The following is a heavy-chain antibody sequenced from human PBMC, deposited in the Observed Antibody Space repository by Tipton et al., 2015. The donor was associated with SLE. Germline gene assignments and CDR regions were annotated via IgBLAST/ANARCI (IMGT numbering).Heavy chain of an antibody. J-gene: IGHJ3*02. Sequence: SLRLSCLGSGFPFSDYWMSWVRQAPGKGREWVSVISGIGGDTYYADSVKGRFTISRDNSKSTLHLQMNSLRAEDTAVYYCAFTYDDYVAGGFDIWGQGTMVTVSS. CDR1: GFPFSDYW. D-gene: IGHD4-17*01. V-gene: IGHV3-23*01. CDR2: ISGIGGDT. CDR3: AFTYDDYVAGGFDI.